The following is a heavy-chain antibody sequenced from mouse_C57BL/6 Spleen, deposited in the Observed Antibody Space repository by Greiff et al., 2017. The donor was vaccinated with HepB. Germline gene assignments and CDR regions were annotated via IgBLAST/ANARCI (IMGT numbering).Heavy chain of an antibody. J-gene: IGHJ4*01. D-gene: IGHD2-3*01. CDR3: ARLDALYAMDY. Sequence: EVQGVESGGGLVQPGGSLKLSCAASGFTFSDYYMYWVRQTPEKRLEWVAYISNGGGSTYYPDTVKGRFTISRDNAKNTLYLQMSRLKSEDTAMYYCARLDALYAMDYWGQGTSVTVSS. V-gene: IGHV5-12*01. CDR1: GFTFSDYY. CDR2: ISNGGGST.